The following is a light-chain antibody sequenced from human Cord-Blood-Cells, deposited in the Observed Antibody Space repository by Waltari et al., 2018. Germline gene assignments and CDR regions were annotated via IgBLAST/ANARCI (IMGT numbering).Light chain of an antibody. Sequence: QSALTQPASVSGSRGQPITISCTGTRSDVGGYNYVSWYQQHPGKAPNLMIYDVSNRPSGVSNRFSGSKSGNTASLTISGLQAEDEADYYCSSYTSSSTVVFGGGTKLTVL. CDR2: DVS. CDR1: RSDVGGYNY. J-gene: IGLJ2*01. CDR3: SSYTSSSTVV. V-gene: IGLV2-14*01.